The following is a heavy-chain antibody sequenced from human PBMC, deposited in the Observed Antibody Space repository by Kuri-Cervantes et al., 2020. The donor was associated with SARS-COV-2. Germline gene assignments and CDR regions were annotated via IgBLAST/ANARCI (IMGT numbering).Heavy chain of an antibody. Sequence: SGTLSLTCTASGATFRTSTYYWAWIRQSPGKGLEWLGSIHYSGNTYLDPSLRSGVTISVDTSKNQFSLKLSSVTAADTAVYYCSKALLYNKSTPFDYWGQGTLVTVSS. CDR3: SKALLYNKSTPFDY. V-gene: IGHV4-39*07. CDR1: GATFRTSTYY. J-gene: IGHJ4*02. D-gene: IGHD1-14*01. CDR2: IHYSGNT.